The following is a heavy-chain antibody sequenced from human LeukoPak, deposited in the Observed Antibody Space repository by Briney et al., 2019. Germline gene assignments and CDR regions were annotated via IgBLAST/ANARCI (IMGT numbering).Heavy chain of an antibody. Sequence: PGGSLRLSCAASGFTFSDYYMSWIRQAPGKGLEWVSYISSSGSTIYYADSVKGRFTISRDNAKNSLYLQMNSLRAEDTAVYYCARGAYCSSTSCFYYDFWSGYYNHFDYWGQGTLVTVSS. CDR1: GFTFSDYY. D-gene: IGHD3-3*01. CDR3: ARGAYCSSTSCFYYDFWSGYYNHFDY. V-gene: IGHV3-11*04. J-gene: IGHJ4*02. CDR2: ISSSGSTI.